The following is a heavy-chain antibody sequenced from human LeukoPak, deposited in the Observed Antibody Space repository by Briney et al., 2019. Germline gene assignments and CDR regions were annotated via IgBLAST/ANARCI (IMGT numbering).Heavy chain of an antibody. CDR1: GYTFTSYD. CDR2: MNPNSGNT. D-gene: IGHD1-1*01. V-gene: IGHV1-8*01. Sequence: ASVKVSCKASGYTFTSYDINWVRQATGQGLEWMGWMNPNSGNTGYAQKFQGRVTMTRDTSISTAYMELSRLRSDDTAVYYCARVGSTGTTGAFDIWGQGTMVTVSS. J-gene: IGHJ3*02. CDR3: ARVGSTGTTGAFDI.